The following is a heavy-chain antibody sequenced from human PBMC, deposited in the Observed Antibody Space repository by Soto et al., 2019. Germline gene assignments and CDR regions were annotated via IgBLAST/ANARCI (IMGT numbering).Heavy chain of an antibody. D-gene: IGHD7-27*01. CDR3: ARDPKTSGGQHWAFNYFDS. Sequence: QVQLVESGGGVVQPGRSLRLSCAASGFSFSISPMHWVRQAPGKGPEWVALISYDGTNKFYADSVKGRFTISRDNSKRTLYLQVDSLRPEDAAVYYCARDPKTSGGQHWAFNYFDSWGQGTLSPSPQ. J-gene: IGHJ4*02. V-gene: IGHV3-30-3*01. CDR2: ISYDGTNK. CDR1: GFSFSISP.